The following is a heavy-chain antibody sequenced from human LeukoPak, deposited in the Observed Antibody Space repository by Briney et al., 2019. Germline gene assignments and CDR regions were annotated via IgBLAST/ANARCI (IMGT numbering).Heavy chain of an antibody. CDR1: GFTFSSYA. CDR3: ATYQDFWSGPRAFWFDP. D-gene: IGHD3-3*02. V-gene: IGHV3-23*01. CDR2: ISGSGGST. Sequence: GGSLRLSCAASGFTFSSYAMSWVRQAPGKGLEWVSAISGSGGSTYYADSVKGRFTISRDNSKNTLYLQMNSLRAEDTAVYYCATYQDFWSGPRAFWFDPWGQGTLVTVSS. J-gene: IGHJ5*02.